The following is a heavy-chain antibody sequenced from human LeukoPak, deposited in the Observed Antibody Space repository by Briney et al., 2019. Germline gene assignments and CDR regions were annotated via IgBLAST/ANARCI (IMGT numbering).Heavy chain of an antibody. CDR2: IYYSGST. CDR1: GGSISSYY. D-gene: IGHD6-19*01. Sequence: PSETLSLTCTVFGGSISSYYWSWIRQPPGKGLEWIGYIYYSGSTNYNPSLKSRVTISVDTSKNQFSLKLSSVTAADTAVYYCARAYSSGWSYYYYYMDVWGKGTTVTVSS. V-gene: IGHV4-59*01. J-gene: IGHJ6*03. CDR3: ARAYSSGWSYYYYYMDV.